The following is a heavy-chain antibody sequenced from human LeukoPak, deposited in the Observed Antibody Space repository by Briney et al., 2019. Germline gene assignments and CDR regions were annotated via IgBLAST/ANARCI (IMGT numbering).Heavy chain of an antibody. CDR1: GFIFTNYF. D-gene: IGHD1-26*01. V-gene: IGHV3-7*01. CDR2: IKHDGSEK. J-gene: IGHJ4*02. Sequence: GGSLRLSCAASGFIFTNYFMSWVRQAPGKGLEWVASIKHDGSEKYYVDSVRGRFTISRDNSKNTLYLQMNSLRAEDTAVYHCAKDRPVGATSPPDYWGQGTLVTVSS. CDR3: AKDRPVGATSPPDY.